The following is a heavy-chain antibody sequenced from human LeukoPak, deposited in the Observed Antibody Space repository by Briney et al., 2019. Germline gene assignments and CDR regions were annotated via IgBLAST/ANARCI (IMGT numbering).Heavy chain of an antibody. CDR2: IKQDGSEK. Sequence: GGSLRLSCAASGFTFSSYWMSWVRQAPGKGLEWVANIKQDGSEKYYVDSVKGRFTISRDNAKNSLYLQMNSLRAEDTAVYYCARASIAAAGWFDPWGQGTLVTVSS. CDR3: ARASIAAAGWFDP. J-gene: IGHJ5*02. V-gene: IGHV3-7*01. CDR1: GFTFSSYW. D-gene: IGHD6-13*01.